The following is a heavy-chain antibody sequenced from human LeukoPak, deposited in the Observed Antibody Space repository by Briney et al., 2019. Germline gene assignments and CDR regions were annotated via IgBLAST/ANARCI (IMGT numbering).Heavy chain of an antibody. CDR1: GGTFSSYA. Sequence: ASVKVSCKASGGTFSSYAISWVRQAPGQGLEWMGWISAYNGNTNYAQKRQGRFTITTDTSTSTAYMELRSLRFDDTAVYYCARDRYYGSGSYYKTVPPREYYFDYWGQGTLVTVSS. J-gene: IGHJ4*02. D-gene: IGHD3-10*01. CDR2: ISAYNGNT. V-gene: IGHV1-18*01. CDR3: ARDRYYGSGSYYKTVPPREYYFDY.